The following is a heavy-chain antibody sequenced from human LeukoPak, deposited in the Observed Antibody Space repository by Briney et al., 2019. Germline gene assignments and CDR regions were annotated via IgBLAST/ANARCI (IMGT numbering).Heavy chain of an antibody. CDR3: ARESNQGYYFDY. CDR2: IKQDGSDK. V-gene: IGHV3-7*01. J-gene: IGHJ4*02. Sequence: GGSLRLSCAASGFTLSTYWMTWLRQPPGKGPEWVANIKQDGSDKYYVDSVKGRFTVSRDNAKNSLYLQMNSLRAEDTAVYYCARESNQGYYFDYWGQGTLVTVSS. CDR1: GFTLSTYW.